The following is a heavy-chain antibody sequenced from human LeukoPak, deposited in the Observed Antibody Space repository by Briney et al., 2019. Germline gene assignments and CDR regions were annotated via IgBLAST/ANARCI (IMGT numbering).Heavy chain of an antibody. CDR3: ARSVAYYYDSSGYYDAFDI. V-gene: IGHV1-69*06. CDR2: IIPIFGTA. Sequence: SVKVSCKASGGTFISYAISWVRQAPGQGLEWMGGIIPIFGTANYAQKFQGRVTITADKSTSTAYMELSSLRSEDTAVYYCARSVAYYYDSSGYYDAFDIWGQGTMVTVSS. D-gene: IGHD3-22*01. CDR1: GGTFISYA. J-gene: IGHJ3*02.